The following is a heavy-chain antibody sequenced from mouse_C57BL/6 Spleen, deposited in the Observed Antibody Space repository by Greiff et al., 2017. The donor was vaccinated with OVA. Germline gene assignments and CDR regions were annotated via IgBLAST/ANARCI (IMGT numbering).Heavy chain of an antibody. CDR3: ARRGIYYGNYDYFDY. CDR2: IDPSASYT. J-gene: IGHJ2*01. V-gene: IGHV1-50*01. CDR1: GYTFTSYW. D-gene: IGHD2-1*01. Sequence: QVQLQQPGAELVKPGASVKLSCKASGYTFTSYWMQWVKQRPGQGLEWIGEIDPSASYTNYNQEFKGKATLTVDTSSSTAYMQLSSLTSEDSAVYYCARRGIYYGNYDYFDYWGQGTTLTVSS.